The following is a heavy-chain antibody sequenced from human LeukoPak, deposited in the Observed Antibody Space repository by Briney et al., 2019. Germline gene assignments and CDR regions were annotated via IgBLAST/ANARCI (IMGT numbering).Heavy chain of an antibody. V-gene: IGHV1-69*06. Sequence: SVKVSCKASGGTFSSYAISWVRQAPGQGLEWMGGIIPIFGTANYAQKFQGRVTITADKSTSTAYMELSSLRSEDTAVYYCARGDCSGGSCYPTYYYYMDVWGKGTTVTVSS. CDR1: GGTFSSYA. J-gene: IGHJ6*03. CDR2: IIPIFGTA. D-gene: IGHD2-15*01. CDR3: ARGDCSGGSCYPTYYYYMDV.